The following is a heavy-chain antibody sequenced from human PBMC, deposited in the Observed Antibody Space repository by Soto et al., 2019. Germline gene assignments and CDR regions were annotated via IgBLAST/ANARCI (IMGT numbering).Heavy chain of an antibody. CDR3: ARGRSNQYESSPPPKFDP. CDR1: GFTFSTYD. CDR2: IGTVGDT. Sequence: GGSLRLSCTSPGFTFSTYDMHWVRQATGKGLEWVSAIGTVGDTYYLDSVKGRFTISRENAKNSLYLQMNSLRAGDTAVYYCARGRSNQYESSPPPKFDPWGRGTLVTVSS. J-gene: IGHJ5*02. D-gene: IGHD2-8*01. V-gene: IGHV3-13*01.